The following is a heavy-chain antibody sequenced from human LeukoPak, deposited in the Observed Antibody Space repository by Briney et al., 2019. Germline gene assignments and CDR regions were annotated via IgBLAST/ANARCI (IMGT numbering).Heavy chain of an antibody. V-gene: IGHV3-74*01. CDR3: ATESLDYYYGMDV. J-gene: IGHJ6*02. CDR2: INSDGTAA. D-gene: IGHD3-16*02. Sequence: PGGSLRLSRAASGFTRFTFSSYWLPWVRQVPGKGLVWVSRINSDGTAASYADSVKGRFTFSRDNAKNTLYLHMISLRIEDTAVYYCATESLDYYYGMDVWGQGTTVTVS. CDR1: GFTRFTFSSYW.